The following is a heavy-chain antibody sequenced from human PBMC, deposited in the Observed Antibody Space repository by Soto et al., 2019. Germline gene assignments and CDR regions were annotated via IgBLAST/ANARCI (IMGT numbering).Heavy chain of an antibody. J-gene: IGHJ4*02. D-gene: IGHD3-16*01. CDR1: GFTFSSYS. V-gene: IGHV3-48*02. Sequence: EVQLVESGGGLAQPGGSLRLSCVASGFTFSSYSINWIRQAPGKGPEWVSWTSPAGNSVDYTDSVKGRFTISRDNAENSLYLEMNSLRDEDTAVYYCVRDHLWAFDYWGQGTLVTVSS. CDR3: VRDHLWAFDY. CDR2: TSPAGNSV.